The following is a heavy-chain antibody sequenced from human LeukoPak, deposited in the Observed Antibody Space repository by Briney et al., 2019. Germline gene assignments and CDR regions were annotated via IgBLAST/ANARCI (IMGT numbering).Heavy chain of an antibody. CDR3: ARGGSTVVVPAAIDY. V-gene: IGHV3-30-3*01. CDR2: VSYDGSDT. D-gene: IGHD2-15*01. J-gene: IGHJ4*02. Sequence: GRSLRLSCAVSGFTFSSYAMHWVRQAPGKGLEWVAVVSYDGSDTYHAESVKGRFTISRDKSKNTLYLQMNSLRTGDTAVYYCARGGSTVVVPAAIDYWGQGTLVAVSS. CDR1: GFTFSSYA.